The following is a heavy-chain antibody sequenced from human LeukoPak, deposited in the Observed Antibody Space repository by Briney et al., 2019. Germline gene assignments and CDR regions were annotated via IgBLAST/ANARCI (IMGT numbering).Heavy chain of an antibody. CDR2: MSGSGGST. CDR1: GFTFSSYT. D-gene: IGHD3-16*01. Sequence: GGSLRLSCAASGFTFSSYTMSWVRQAPGKGLEWVSGMSGSGGSTYYADSVKGRFTISRDNSKNTLYLQMNTLRAEDTAVYYCAKDREYSYVYDAFDIWGQGTLVTVSS. CDR3: AKDREYSYVYDAFDI. V-gene: IGHV3-23*01. J-gene: IGHJ3*02.